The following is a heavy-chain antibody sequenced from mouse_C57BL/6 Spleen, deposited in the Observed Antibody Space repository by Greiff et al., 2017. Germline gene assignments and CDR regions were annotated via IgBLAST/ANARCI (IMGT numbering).Heavy chain of an antibody. CDR2: IYPGSGST. J-gene: IGHJ2*01. V-gene: IGHV1-55*01. CDR3: ASLYGRRYFPS. D-gene: IGHD1-1*01. Sequence: QVQLQQPGAELVKPGASVQMSCKASGYTFTSYWITWVKQRPGQGLEWIGDIYPGSGSTNYNEKFKSKATLTVDPSSSTAYMQLSSLTSEDSAVYYCASLYGRRYFPSWRPGTPRPASS. CDR1: GYTFTSYW.